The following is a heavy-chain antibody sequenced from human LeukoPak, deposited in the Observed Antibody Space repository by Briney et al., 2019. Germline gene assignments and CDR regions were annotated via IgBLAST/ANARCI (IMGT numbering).Heavy chain of an antibody. Sequence: GGSLRLSCAASGFTFSNYYMSWIRQAPGKGLEWVSYINTIGTTIYYADSLKGRFTISRDNAKTSLSLQMDSVRAEDTAVYYCARGDLGRYAFDFWGQGTMVTVSS. CDR3: ARGDLGRYAFDF. CDR2: INTIGTTI. CDR1: GFTFSNYY. V-gene: IGHV3-11*01. J-gene: IGHJ3*01.